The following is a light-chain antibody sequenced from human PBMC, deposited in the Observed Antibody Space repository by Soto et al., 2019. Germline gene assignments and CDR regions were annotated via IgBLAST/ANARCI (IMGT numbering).Light chain of an antibody. J-gene: IGLJ1*01. CDR1: ISNIATNY. CDR3: AAWDDTVRSYF. Sequence: QPVLTQPPSVSGTPGQRVTISCSGGISNIATNYVHWFQQLPGTAPKVLSNRDNQRPSGVPDRFSGSKSGTSASLAISGLRSEDEAEYYCAAWDDTVRSYFFGTGTKLTVL. CDR2: RDN. V-gene: IGLV1-47*01.